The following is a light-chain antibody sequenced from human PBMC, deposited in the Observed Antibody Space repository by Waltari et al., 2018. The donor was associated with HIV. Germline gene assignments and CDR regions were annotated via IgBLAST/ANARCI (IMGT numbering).Light chain of an antibody. CDR1: SSNIGSNT. Sequence: QSVLTQPPSASGTPGQRVTISCSGSSSNIGSNTVNWYQQLPGTAPKLLIYTNNPRPSGVPDRFSGSKSGTSASLAICGLQSEDEAEYYCAVWDDSLNGAVFGGGTQLTVL. J-gene: IGLJ7*01. CDR2: TNN. CDR3: AVWDDSLNGAV. V-gene: IGLV1-44*01.